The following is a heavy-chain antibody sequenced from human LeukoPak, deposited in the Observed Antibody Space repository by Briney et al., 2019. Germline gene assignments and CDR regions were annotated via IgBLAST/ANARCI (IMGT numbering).Heavy chain of an antibody. Sequence: SETLSLTCNVSGDSLTSDFWSWIRQTPGKGLEWIGYVFHSGTTNYSPSLKSQVTISLDTSKKQFYLRLASVTAADTALYYCARRMATVTDAFDIWGRGTMVSVSS. CDR3: ARRMATVTDAFDI. V-gene: IGHV4-59*08. CDR1: GDSLTSDF. CDR2: VFHSGTT. D-gene: IGHD5-24*01. J-gene: IGHJ3*02.